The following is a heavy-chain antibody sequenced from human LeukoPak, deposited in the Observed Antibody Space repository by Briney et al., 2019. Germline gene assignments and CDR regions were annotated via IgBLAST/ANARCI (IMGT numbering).Heavy chain of an antibody. D-gene: IGHD3-22*01. CDR1: GFSFSDHH. J-gene: IGHJ4*02. CDR2: SRNKGNAYST. CDR3: TRLFYYGRSGDYPDH. Sequence: GGSLRLSCAASGFSFSDHHVDWVRQAPGKGLEWIGRSRNKGNAYSTVYAASVNGRFTISRDEPENSLYLQMNSLRTEDTAVYYCTRLFYYGRSGDYPDHWGRGTLVTVSS. V-gene: IGHV3-72*01.